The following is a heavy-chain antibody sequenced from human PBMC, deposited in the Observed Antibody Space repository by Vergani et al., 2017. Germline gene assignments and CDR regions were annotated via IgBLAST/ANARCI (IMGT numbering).Heavy chain of an antibody. CDR1: GFTFSSYA. Sequence: QVQLVESGGGVVQPGRSLRLSCAASGFTFSSYAMHWVRQAPGKGLEWVAVISYDGSNKYYADSVKGRFTISRDNAKNSLYLQMNSLRAEDTAVYYCARRAVAGPYYYYGMDVWGQGTTVTVSS. V-gene: IGHV3-30-3*01. CDR2: ISYDGSNK. CDR3: ARRAVAGPYYYYGMDV. D-gene: IGHD6-19*01. J-gene: IGHJ6*02.